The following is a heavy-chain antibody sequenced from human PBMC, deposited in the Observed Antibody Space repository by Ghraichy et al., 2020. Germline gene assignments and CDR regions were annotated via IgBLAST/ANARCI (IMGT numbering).Heavy chain of an antibody. V-gene: IGHV4-39*01. CDR1: GGSISSSSYY. CDR2: IYYSGST. D-gene: IGHD3-10*01. J-gene: IGHJ4*02. Sequence: SETLSLTCTVSGGSISSSSYYWGWIRQPPGKGLEWIGSIYYSGSTYYNPSLKSRVTISVDTSKNQFSLKLSSVTAADTAVYYCARQSQEYYYGSGSYDYWGQGTLVTVSS. CDR3: ARQSQEYYYGSGSYDY.